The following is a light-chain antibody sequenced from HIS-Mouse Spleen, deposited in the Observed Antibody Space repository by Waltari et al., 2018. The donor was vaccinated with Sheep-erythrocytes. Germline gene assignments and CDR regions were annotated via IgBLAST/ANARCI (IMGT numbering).Light chain of an antibody. CDR3: CSYAGSSTLV. Sequence: QAVLTQPSSLSASPGASASLTCTLRSGLNVCTYWIYLYQQKPGSPPQYLLRYKSDSDKQQGSGVPSRFSGSKDASANAGILLISGLQSEDEADYYCCSYAGSSTLVFGGGTKLTVL. V-gene: IGLV5-45*03. J-gene: IGLJ2*01. CDR2: YKSDSDK. CDR1: SGLNVCTYW.